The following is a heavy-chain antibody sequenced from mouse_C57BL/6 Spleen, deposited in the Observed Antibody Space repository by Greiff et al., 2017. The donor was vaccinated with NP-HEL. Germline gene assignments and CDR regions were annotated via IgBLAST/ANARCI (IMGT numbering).Heavy chain of an antibody. Sequence: VQLQQPGAELVKPGASVKLSCKASGYTFTSYWMHWVKQRPGQGLEWIGMIHPNSGSTNYNEKFKSKATLTVDKSSSTAYMQLSSLTSEDSAVYYCARDYGSSYVNAMDYWGQGTSVTVSS. CDR2: IHPNSGST. CDR3: ARDYGSSYVNAMDY. J-gene: IGHJ4*01. D-gene: IGHD1-1*01. V-gene: IGHV1-64*01. CDR1: GYTFTSYW.